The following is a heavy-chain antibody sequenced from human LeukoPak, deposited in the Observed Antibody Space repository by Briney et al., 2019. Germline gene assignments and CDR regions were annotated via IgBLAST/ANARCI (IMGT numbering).Heavy chain of an antibody. D-gene: IGHD3-10*01. V-gene: IGHV1-18*01. CDR2: ISAYNGNT. CDR3: AATETYYYGSGSYYNNWFDP. Sequence: ASVKVSCKASGYTFTSYGISWVRQAPGQGLEWMGWISAYNGNTNYAQKLQGRVTMTTDTSTSTAYMELRSLRSDDTAVYYCAATETYYYGSGSYYNNWFDPWGQGTLVTVSS. CDR1: GYTFTSYG. J-gene: IGHJ5*02.